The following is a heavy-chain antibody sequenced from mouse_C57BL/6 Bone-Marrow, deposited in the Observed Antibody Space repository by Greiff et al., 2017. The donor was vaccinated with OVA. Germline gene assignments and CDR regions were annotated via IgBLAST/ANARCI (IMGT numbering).Heavy chain of an antibody. CDR1: GYSFTSYY. Sequence: QVHVKQSGPELVKPGASVKISCKASGYSFTSYYIHWVKQRPGQGLEWIGWIYPGSGNTKYNEKFKGKATLTADTSSSTAYMQLSSLTSEDSAVYYCARTTVGSLYAMDYWGQGTSVTVSS. J-gene: IGHJ4*01. D-gene: IGHD1-1*01. CDR2: IYPGSGNT. CDR3: ARTTVGSLYAMDY. V-gene: IGHV1-66*01.